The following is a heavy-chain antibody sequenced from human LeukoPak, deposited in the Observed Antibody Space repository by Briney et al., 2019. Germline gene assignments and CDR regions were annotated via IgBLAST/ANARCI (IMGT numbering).Heavy chain of an antibody. J-gene: IGHJ4*02. Sequence: ASVKVSCKTSGYTFTDYYMHWVRQAPGQGLEWMGWINPNSGGTNYAQKFQGRVTMTRDTSISTAYMELSRLRSDDTAVYYCARGSMDSGSYSDFDYWGQGTLVTVSS. CDR2: INPNSGGT. CDR3: ARGSMDSGSYSDFDY. D-gene: IGHD1-26*01. CDR1: GYTFTDYY. V-gene: IGHV1-2*02.